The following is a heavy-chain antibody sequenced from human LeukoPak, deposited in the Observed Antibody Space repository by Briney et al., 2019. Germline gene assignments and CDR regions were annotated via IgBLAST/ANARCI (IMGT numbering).Heavy chain of an antibody. CDR1: GYSFTSYY. CDR2: IDPSRGIT. CDR3: ARGPNSSGFYFFDY. Sequence: ASVKVTCKASGYSFTSYYMHWVRQAPGQGPEWMGIIDPSRGITSYVQRFQGRVTMTRDTSTNTVYMELRSLTSEDTAVYYCARGPNSSGFYFFDYWGQGTLVTVSS. J-gene: IGHJ4*02. V-gene: IGHV1-46*01. D-gene: IGHD6-25*01.